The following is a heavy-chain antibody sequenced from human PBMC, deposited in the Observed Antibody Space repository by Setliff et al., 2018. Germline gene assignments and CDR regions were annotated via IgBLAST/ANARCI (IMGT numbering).Heavy chain of an antibody. CDR1: GFRISFREYW. J-gene: IGHJ4*02. CDR3: SRHLGYCSTTNSC. V-gene: IGHV3-30*01. CDR2: ISADGSDR. Sequence: GGSLRLSCAASGFRISFREYWMFWVRQAPGKGLEWVAIISADGSDRNYADSVKGRFTVSRDNSKNTLYLQMNSLRGEDTGVYYCSRHLGYCSTTNSCWGQGIPVTVSS. D-gene: IGHD2-2*03.